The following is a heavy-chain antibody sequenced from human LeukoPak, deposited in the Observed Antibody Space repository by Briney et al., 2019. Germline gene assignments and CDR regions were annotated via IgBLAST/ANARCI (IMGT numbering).Heavy chain of an antibody. J-gene: IGHJ4*02. CDR1: GFTFSSYS. CDR3: TIRSPRGPLDY. V-gene: IGHV3-15*01. Sequence: GGSLRLSCAASGFTFSSYSMTWVRQAPGKGLEWVGRIKSKTDGGTTDYAAPVKGRFTISRDDSKNTLYLQMNSLKTEDTAVYYCTIRSPRGPLDYWGQGTLVTVSS. CDR2: IKSKTDGGTT. D-gene: IGHD3-10*01.